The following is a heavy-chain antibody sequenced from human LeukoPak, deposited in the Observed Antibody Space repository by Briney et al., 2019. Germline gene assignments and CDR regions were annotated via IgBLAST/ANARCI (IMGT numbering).Heavy chain of an antibody. J-gene: IGHJ3*02. CDR3: ARRFHKDRRAAFDI. D-gene: IGHD1-14*01. CDR2: IYYSGST. CDR1: GGSISRSSYY. Sequence: SETLSLTCTVSGGSISRSSYYWGWIRQPPGKGLEWIGSIYYSGSTYYNPSLKTRLTISVETPQNQFSPNLRSVTPAHTSVYLCARRFHKDRRAAFDIWGQGTMVTVSS. V-gene: IGHV4-39*01.